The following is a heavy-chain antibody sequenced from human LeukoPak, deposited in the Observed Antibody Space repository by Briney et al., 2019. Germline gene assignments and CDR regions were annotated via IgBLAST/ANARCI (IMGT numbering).Heavy chain of an antibody. D-gene: IGHD6-6*01. CDR3: AKQSTARSLGE. CDR1: GYTVNSYG. Sequence: GASVKVSCKASGYTVNSYGISWVRQAPGQGLEWMGWISAYNGNTNYAQKLQGRVTMTTDTSTSTAYMELRSLRSDDTAVYYCAKQSTARSLGEGGQGTLVTVSS. J-gene: IGHJ4*02. CDR2: ISAYNGNT. V-gene: IGHV1-18*01.